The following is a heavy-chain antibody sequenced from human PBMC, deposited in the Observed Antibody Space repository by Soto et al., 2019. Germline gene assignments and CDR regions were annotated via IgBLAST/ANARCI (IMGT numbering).Heavy chain of an antibody. CDR2: INPNSGAT. V-gene: IGHV1-2*02. J-gene: IGHJ5*02. CDR3: VRGGGGGLLDP. CDR1: GYTFTGYY. D-gene: IGHD2-15*01. Sequence: ASVKVSCKTSGYTFTGYYIHWVRQAPGQGPEWMGWINPNSGATNYAQKFQGRVTMTRDTSISTAYMELSSLRSDDTAVYYCVRGGGGGLLDPWGQGTMVTVSS.